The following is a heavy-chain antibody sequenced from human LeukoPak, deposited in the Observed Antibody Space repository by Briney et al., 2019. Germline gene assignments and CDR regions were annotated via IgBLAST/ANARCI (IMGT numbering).Heavy chain of an antibody. CDR3: ARDVRLNYYDSSGHYYGMDV. CDR1: GGTFSSYA. J-gene: IGHJ6*02. V-gene: IGHV1-69*04. CDR2: IIPILGIA. Sequence: SVKVSCKASGGTFSSYAISWVRQAPGQGLEWMGRIIPILGIANYAQKFQGRVTITADKSTSTAYMELSSLRSEDTAVYYCARDVRLNYYDSSGHYYGMDVWGQGTTVTVSS. D-gene: IGHD3-22*01.